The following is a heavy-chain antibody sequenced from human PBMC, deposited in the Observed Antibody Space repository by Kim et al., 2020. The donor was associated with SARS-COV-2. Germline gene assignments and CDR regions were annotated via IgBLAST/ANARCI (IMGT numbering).Heavy chain of an antibody. V-gene: IGHV4-59*01. CDR1: GGSISSYY. CDR2: IYYSGST. J-gene: IGHJ4*02. D-gene: IGHD6-13*01. Sequence: SETLSLTCTVSGGSISSYYWSWIRQPPGKGLEWIGYIYYSGSTNYNPSLKSRVTISVDTSKNQFSLKLSSVTAADTAVYYCARAPYSSSWYYFDYWGQGTLVTVSS. CDR3: ARAPYSSSWYYFDY.